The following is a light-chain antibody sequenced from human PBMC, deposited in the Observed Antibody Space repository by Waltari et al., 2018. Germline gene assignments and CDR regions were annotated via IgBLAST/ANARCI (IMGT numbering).Light chain of an antibody. J-gene: IGKJ2*01. CDR3: QQYNRESDT. CDR1: QSISSW. CDR2: RAS. V-gene: IGKV1-5*03. Sequence: DIQMTQSPSTLSASVGDRVSLTCRASQSISSWLAWYQQKPGEGPRLLIYRASNLQSGVPSRFSGSGSGTDFTLTIDSLQPDDFGTYYCQQYNRESDTFGQGTKLEIK.